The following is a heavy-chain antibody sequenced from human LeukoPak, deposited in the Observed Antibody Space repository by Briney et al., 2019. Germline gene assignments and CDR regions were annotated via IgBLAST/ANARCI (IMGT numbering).Heavy chain of an antibody. D-gene: IGHD2-2*01. CDR3: ARDAVVPAAYNWFDP. CDR1: GASIRSSSYF. J-gene: IGHJ5*02. V-gene: IGHV4-39*07. CDR2: IYHSGST. Sequence: PSETLSLTCTVSGASIRSSSYFWGWIRQPPGKGLEWIGNIYHSGSTYYNPSLKSRVTISVDTSKNQFSLKLSSVTAADTAVYYCARDAVVPAAYNWFDPWGQGTLVTVSS.